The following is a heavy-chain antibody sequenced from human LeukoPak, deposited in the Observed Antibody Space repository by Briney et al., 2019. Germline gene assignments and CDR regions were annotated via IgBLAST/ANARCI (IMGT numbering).Heavy chain of an antibody. Sequence: GESLKISCKGSGYSFTSYWIGWVRQMPGKGLEWMGIIYPGDSDTRYSPSFQGQVTTSADKSISTAYLQWSSLKASDTAMYYCARHETGRVGATHYYYYMDVWGKGTTVTVSS. V-gene: IGHV5-51*01. J-gene: IGHJ6*03. D-gene: IGHD1-26*01. CDR2: IYPGDSDT. CDR1: GYSFTSYW. CDR3: ARHETGRVGATHYYYYMDV.